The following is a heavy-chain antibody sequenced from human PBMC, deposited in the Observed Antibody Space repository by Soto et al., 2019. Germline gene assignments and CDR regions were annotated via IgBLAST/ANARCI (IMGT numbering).Heavy chain of an antibody. CDR1: GFTFVSYI. CDR3: ARESYYYDSSTFDI. D-gene: IGHD3-22*01. CDR2: ISRSSRTI. V-gene: IGHV3-48*02. J-gene: IGHJ3*02. Sequence: GGSLRLSCAASGFTFVSYIINWFGQSPGKGLEWVSYISRSSRTIYYADSVKGRFTISRDNAKNSLYLQMNSLRDEDTSVYYCARESYYYDSSTFDIWGQGTMVTVSS.